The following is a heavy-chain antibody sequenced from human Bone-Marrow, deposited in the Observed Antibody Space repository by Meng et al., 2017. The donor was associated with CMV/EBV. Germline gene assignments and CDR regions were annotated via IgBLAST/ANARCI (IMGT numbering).Heavy chain of an antibody. D-gene: IGHD3-22*01. J-gene: IGHJ4*02. CDR3: ANSVTYDSSGYFDY. CDR1: GFTFSSYA. Sequence: GGPLSLSCAPSGFTFSSYAMSWVRQAPGKGLAWVSAISGSGGSTYYADSVKGRFTISRDNSKNTLYLQMNSLRAEDTAVYYCANSVTYDSSGYFDYWGQGTRVTAYS. V-gene: IGHV3-23*01. CDR2: ISGSGGST.